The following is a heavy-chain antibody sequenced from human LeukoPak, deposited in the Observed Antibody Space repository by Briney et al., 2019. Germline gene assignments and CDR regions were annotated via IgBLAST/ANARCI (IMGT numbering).Heavy chain of an antibody. J-gene: IGHJ4*02. D-gene: IGHD3-22*01. V-gene: IGHV3-23*01. CDR1: GFTFSRSA. Sequence: GGSLRLSCAASGFTFSRSAMTWVRQGPGTGLEFVASIIYSGGATYYADSVKGRFTISRDNSNNTLYLQMNSLRAEDTALYYCAKDGLYYDGSEHVYYFDSWGQGTLVTVSS. CDR3: AKDGLYYDGSEHVYYFDS. CDR2: IIYSGGAT.